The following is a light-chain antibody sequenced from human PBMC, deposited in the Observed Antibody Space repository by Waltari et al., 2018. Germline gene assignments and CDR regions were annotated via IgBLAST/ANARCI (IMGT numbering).Light chain of an antibody. CDR3: CSYAGSSTWV. Sequence: QSALTQPASVSGSPGQSITISCTGTSSAVGGYNYVSWSQQHPGQAPKLMIYDVSKRASGVSNRFSGSKSGNTASLPISGLQAEDEADYYCCSYAGSSTWVFGGGTKLTVL. V-gene: IGLV2-23*02. CDR2: DVS. J-gene: IGLJ2*01. CDR1: SSAVGGYNY.